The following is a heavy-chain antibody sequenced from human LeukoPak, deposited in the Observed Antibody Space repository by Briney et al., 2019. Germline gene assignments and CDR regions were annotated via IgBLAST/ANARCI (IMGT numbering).Heavy chain of an antibody. CDR3: TTGAGTTAWDYYGMDV. J-gene: IGHJ6*02. D-gene: IGHD1-1*01. CDR1: GFTFSNAW. Sequence: GGSLRLSCTASGFTFSNAWMSWVRQAPGKGLEWVGRIKSKTDGGTTDYAAPVKGRFTISRDESKNMLYLQMNSLKTEDTAVYYCTTGAGTTAWDYYGMDVWGQGTTVTVSS. V-gene: IGHV3-15*01. CDR2: IKSKTDGGTT.